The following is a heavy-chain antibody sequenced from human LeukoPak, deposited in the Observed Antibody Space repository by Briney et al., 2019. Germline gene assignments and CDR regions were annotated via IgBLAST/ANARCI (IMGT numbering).Heavy chain of an antibody. CDR2: ISIGGTTT. D-gene: IGHD2-2*01. Sequence: PGGSLRLSCAASGFTFSDNYMSWIRQAPGKGLELISYISIGGTTTKYADSVEGRFTISRDNARNFLYLQMSSLRAEDTAMYYCARGLGYCTSTTCLLPFDYWGQGTLVTVSS. CDR3: ARGLGYCTSTTCLLPFDY. V-gene: IGHV3-11*01. J-gene: IGHJ4*02. CDR1: GFTFSDNY.